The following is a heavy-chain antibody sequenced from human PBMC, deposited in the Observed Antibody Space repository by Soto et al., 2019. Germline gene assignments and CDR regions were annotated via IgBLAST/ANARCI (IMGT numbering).Heavy chain of an antibody. CDR3: ARLRTYYDFWSGYWIGY. V-gene: IGHV3-53*01. D-gene: IGHD3-3*01. Sequence: QPGGSLRLSCAASGFTVSSNYMSWVRQAPGKGLEWVSVIYSGGSTYYADSVKGRFTISRDNSKNTLYLQMNSLRAEDTAVYYCARLRTYYDFWSGYWIGYWGQGTLVTVSS. CDR2: IYSGGST. J-gene: IGHJ4*02. CDR1: GFTVSSNY.